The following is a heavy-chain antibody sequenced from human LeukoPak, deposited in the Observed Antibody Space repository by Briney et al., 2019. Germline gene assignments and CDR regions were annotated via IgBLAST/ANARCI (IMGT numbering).Heavy chain of an antibody. D-gene: IGHD6-19*01. CDR2: MHYSGNT. CDR1: GGSNRIFY. Sequence: DPVSLIRTVSGGSNRIFYWRCTPPPPGRARVGIAYMHYSGNTNYNPSLKSRVTISIDTSKNQFSLKLSSVTAADTAVYYCARDWGGSGFNWFDPWGQGTLVTVSS. V-gene: IGHV4-59*01. CDR3: ARDWGGSGFNWFDP. J-gene: IGHJ5*02.